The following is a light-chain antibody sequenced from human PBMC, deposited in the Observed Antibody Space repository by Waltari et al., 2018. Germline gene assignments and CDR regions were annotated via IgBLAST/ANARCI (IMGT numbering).Light chain of an antibody. V-gene: IGKV2-29*02. CDR3: MQALQTPFT. Sequence: DIVMTQTPLSLPVTPGEPASISCRSSQSLLHSNGNTYFYWYLQKPGQPPRLLIYRVSNRFSGVPDRFSGSGSGTDFTLKISRVEAEDVEVYYCMQALQTPFTFGPGTKLDIK. CDR2: RVS. J-gene: IGKJ3*01. CDR1: QSLLHSNGNTY.